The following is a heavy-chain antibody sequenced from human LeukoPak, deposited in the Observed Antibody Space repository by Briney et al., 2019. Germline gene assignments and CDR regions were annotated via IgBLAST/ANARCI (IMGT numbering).Heavy chain of an antibody. V-gene: IGHV1-18*01. CDR2: ISAYNGNT. J-gene: IGHJ4*02. Sequence: ASVKVSCKASGYTFTSYGISWVRQAPGQGLEWMGWISAYNGNTNYAQKLQGRVTMTTDTSTSTAYMELRSLRSDDTAVYYCAREFHLGHTSGWYLHWGQGTLVTVSS. D-gene: IGHD6-19*01. CDR1: GYTFTSYG. CDR3: AREFHLGHTSGWYLH.